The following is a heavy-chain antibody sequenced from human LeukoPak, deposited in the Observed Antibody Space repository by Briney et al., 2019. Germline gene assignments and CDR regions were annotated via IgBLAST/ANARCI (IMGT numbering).Heavy chain of an antibody. J-gene: IGHJ5*02. CDR3: AKDPWTVTTGFSSWFDP. Sequence: GGSLRLSCAASRFTFSSYAMTWVRQTPGEGLQWVSTISGSGATTNYADSVKGRFTISRDNSKNTLNLQMNTLRVEDTAIYYCAKDPWTVTTGFSSWFDPWGQGTLVTVSS. D-gene: IGHD4-11*01. CDR2: ISGSGATT. CDR1: RFTFSSYA. V-gene: IGHV3-23*01.